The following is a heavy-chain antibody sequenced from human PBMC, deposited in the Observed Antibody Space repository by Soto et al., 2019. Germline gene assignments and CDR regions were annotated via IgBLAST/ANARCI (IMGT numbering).Heavy chain of an antibody. CDR1: GGSISSGDYY. D-gene: IGHD2-21*01. Sequence: SETLSLTCTVSGGSISSGDYYWSWIRQPPGKGLEWIGYIYYSGSTYYNLSLKSRVTISVDTSKNQFSLKLSSVTAADTAVYYCARWVEVFLDYSDAWGQGTPVTVSS. J-gene: IGHJ4*02. CDR2: IYYSGST. V-gene: IGHV4-30-4*01. CDR3: ARWVEVFLDYSDA.